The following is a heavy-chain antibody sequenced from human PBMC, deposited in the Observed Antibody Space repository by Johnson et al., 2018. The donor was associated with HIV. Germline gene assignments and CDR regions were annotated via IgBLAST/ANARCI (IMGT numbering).Heavy chain of an antibody. V-gene: IGHV3-11*04. CDR2: ISSSGSNK. Sequence: QVQLLESGGGLVKPGGSLRLSCATSGFSFSDYYMSWIRQAPGKGLEWVSYISSSGSNKYYADSVKGRFTISRDNSKNTVYLQMSSLRAEDTAVYYCANLQSSDFPYAFDIWGQGTMVTVSS. CDR1: GFSFSDYY. J-gene: IGHJ3*02. D-gene: IGHD4-11*01. CDR3: ANLQSSDFPYAFDI.